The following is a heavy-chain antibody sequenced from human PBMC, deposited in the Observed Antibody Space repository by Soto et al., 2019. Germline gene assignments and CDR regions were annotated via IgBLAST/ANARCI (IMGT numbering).Heavy chain of an antibody. Sequence: EVQLVESGEGLVQPGGSLRLSCTASGFTFSSYWMTWVRQAPGKGLEWVANIYPGGSEKYYVESVKGRFTISRDNTRNSLSLQMNSLRAEDTAVYFCARDRGSGLYRAGSDYWGQGTQVTVSS. CDR1: GFTFSSYW. D-gene: IGHD6-19*01. V-gene: IGHV3-7*01. J-gene: IGHJ4*02. CDR2: IYPGGSEK. CDR3: ARDRGSGLYRAGSDY.